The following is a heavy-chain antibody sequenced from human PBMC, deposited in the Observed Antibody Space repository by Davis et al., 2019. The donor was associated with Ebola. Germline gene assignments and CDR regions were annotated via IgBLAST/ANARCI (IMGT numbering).Heavy chain of an antibody. CDR3: AREMSSRWKTREYYIGSGV. CDR1: GGTFSSYT. J-gene: IGHJ6*01. Sequence: SVKVSCKASGGTFSSYTISWVRQAPGQGLEWMGRIIPILGIANYAQKFQGRVTITADKSTSTAYMELSSLRSEDTAVYYCAREMSSRWKTREYYIGSGVWGQGTTVTVSS. CDR2: IIPILGIA. V-gene: IGHV1-69*04. D-gene: IGHD6-13*01.